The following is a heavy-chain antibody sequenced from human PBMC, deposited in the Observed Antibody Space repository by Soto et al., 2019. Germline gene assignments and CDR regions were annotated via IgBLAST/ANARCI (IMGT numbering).Heavy chain of an antibody. V-gene: IGHV2-70*11. CDR1: GFSLSTSGMC. D-gene: IGHD5-12*01. J-gene: IGHJ6*02. Sequence: SGPTLVNPTQTLTLTCTFSGFSLSTSGMCVSWNRQPPGKAMEWLARIDWDDDKYYSTSLKTRLTISKDTSKNQVVLTMTKIDPVDTATYYCAQGIVATTYYYYYYGMDVWGQGTTVTAP. CDR2: IDWDDDK. CDR3: AQGIVATTYYYYYYGMDV.